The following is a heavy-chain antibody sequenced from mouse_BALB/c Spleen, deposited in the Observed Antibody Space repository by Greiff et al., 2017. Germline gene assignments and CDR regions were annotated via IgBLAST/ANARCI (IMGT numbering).Heavy chain of an antibody. D-gene: IGHD4-1*01. Sequence: QVQLKESGPGLVAPSQSLSITCTVSGFSLTSYCVHWVRQPPGKGLEWLGVIWAGGSTNYNSDLMSRLSIRTDNYKSQVFLKMNSLQTDDTAMYYCARERLLGRVPYWYIDVWGAGTTVTVSS. CDR2: IWAGGST. J-gene: IGHJ1*01. V-gene: IGHV2-9*02. CDR1: GFSLTSYC. CDR3: ARERLLGRVPYWYIDV.